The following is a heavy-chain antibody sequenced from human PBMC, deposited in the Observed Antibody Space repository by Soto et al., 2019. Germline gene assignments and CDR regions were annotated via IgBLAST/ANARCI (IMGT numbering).Heavy chain of an antibody. CDR2: IYYSGST. CDR1: GGTVNTGGYY. Sequence: SETLSLTCTVSGGTVNTGGYYWNWIRQHPGKGLEWIGYIYYSGSTYYNPSLKSRVTISVDRFKNQFSLKLSSVTAADTAVYYCARGGTSYDSSGYFDYWGQGTLVTVSS. J-gene: IGHJ4*02. CDR3: ARGGTSYDSSGYFDY. D-gene: IGHD3-22*01. V-gene: IGHV4-31*03.